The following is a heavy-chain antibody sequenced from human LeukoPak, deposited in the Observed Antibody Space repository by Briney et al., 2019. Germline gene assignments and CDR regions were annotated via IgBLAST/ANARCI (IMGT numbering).Heavy chain of an antibody. D-gene: IGHD2-2*01. V-gene: IGHV4-59*01. CDR3: ASGGYCGTTTCYPNWFDP. CDR2: IYYSGST. Sequence: SETLSLTCTVSGGSISSYYWSWIRQPPGKGLEWIGYIYYSGSTNYNPSLKSRVTISVDTSKNQFSLKLSSVTAADTAVYYCASGGYCGTTTCYPNWFDPWGQGTLVTVSS. J-gene: IGHJ5*02. CDR1: GGSISSYY.